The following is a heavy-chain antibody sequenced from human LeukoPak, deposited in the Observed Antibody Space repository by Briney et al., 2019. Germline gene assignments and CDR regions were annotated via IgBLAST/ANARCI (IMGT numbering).Heavy chain of an antibody. Sequence: ASVKVSCKVSGYTLTELSMHWVRQAPGKGLEWMGGFDPEDGETIYAQKFQGRVTMTEDTSTDTAYMELSSLRSEDTAVYYCATIGLPDYGDYVGGSLWLGYFDCWGQGTLVTVSS. D-gene: IGHD4-17*01. CDR2: FDPEDGET. CDR1: GYTLTELS. V-gene: IGHV1-24*01. CDR3: ATIGLPDYGDYVGGSLWLGYFDC. J-gene: IGHJ4*02.